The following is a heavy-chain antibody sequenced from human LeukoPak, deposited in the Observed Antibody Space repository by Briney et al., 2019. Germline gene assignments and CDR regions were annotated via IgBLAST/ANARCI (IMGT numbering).Heavy chain of an antibody. CDR2: IIPIFGTA. CDR3: ARVELMYDFWSGYYLDY. D-gene: IGHD3-3*01. J-gene: IGHJ4*02. V-gene: IGHV1-69*01. Sequence: AASVKVSCKASGGTFSSYAISWVRQAPGQGLEWMGGIIPIFGTANYAQKFQGRVTITADESTSTAYMELSSLTSEDTAVYYCARVELMYDFWSGYYLDYWGQGTLVTVSS. CDR1: GGTFSSYA.